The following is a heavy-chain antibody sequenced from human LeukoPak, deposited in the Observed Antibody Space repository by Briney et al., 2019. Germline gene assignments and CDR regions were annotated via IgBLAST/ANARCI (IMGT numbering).Heavy chain of an antibody. V-gene: IGHV4-38-2*02. J-gene: IGHJ3*02. D-gene: IGHD3-10*01. Sequence: SETLSLTCTVSGYSISNGYYWGWIRQPPGKGLEWIGSIYNSGSTYYNPPLKSRVTISVDTSKNQFSLKLSSVTAADTAVYYCARSLYYYGSDSFDIWGQGTMVTVSS. CDR1: GYSISNGYY. CDR3: ARSLYYYGSDSFDI. CDR2: IYNSGST.